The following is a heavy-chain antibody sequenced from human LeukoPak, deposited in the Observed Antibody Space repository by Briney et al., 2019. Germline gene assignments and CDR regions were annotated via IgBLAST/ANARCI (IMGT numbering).Heavy chain of an antibody. Sequence: ASVKVSCKASGGTFGSYAISWVRQGPGQGLEWMGRIIPILGIANYAQKFQGRVTITADKSTSTAYMELSSLRSEDTAVYYCARDIGAAGLIDAFDIWGQGTIVTVSS. V-gene: IGHV1-69*04. CDR3: ARDIGAAGLIDAFDI. CDR1: GGTFGSYA. J-gene: IGHJ3*02. D-gene: IGHD6-13*01. CDR2: IIPILGIA.